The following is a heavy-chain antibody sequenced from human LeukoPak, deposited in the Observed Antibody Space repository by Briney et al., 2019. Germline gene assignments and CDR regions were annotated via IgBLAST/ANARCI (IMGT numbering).Heavy chain of an antibody. Sequence: PSETLSLTCTVSGASISAFHCTWLRQPARNPLGWIGLIYSSGNTLLNPSLKTRVAMSLDLTKNQLYLRLTSLTAADTALYYCARKDGDYWGQGSLVTVSS. CDR2: IYSSGNT. V-gene: IGHV4-4*07. J-gene: IGHJ4*02. CDR1: GASISAFH. CDR3: ARKDGDY.